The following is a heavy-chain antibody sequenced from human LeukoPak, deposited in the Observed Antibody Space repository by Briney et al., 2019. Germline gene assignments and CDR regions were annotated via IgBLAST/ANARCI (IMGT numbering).Heavy chain of an antibody. Sequence: SVKVSCKASGGTFSSYAISWVRQAPGHGLERMGRIIPIFGTANYAQKFQGRVTITTDESTSTAYMELSSLRSEDTAVYYCARGYYYDSSGYRYWGQGTLVTVSS. CDR1: GGTFSSYA. D-gene: IGHD3-22*01. CDR3: ARGYYYDSSGYRY. V-gene: IGHV1-69*05. CDR2: IIPIFGTA. J-gene: IGHJ4*02.